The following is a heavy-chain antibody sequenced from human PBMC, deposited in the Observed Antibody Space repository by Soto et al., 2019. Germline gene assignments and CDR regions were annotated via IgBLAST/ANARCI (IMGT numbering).Heavy chain of an antibody. CDR2: VYYTGIA. V-gene: IGHV4-59*08. J-gene: IGHJ4*02. CDR3: ARRIVSTETFDY. D-gene: IGHD5-12*01. CDR1: GGSLTSYY. Sequence: SETLSLTCPVSGGSLTSYYWSSIRQPPGKGLEWIGFVYYTGIARYNPSLKRRVTISVDTSKNQFSLKLTSVSAADTAIYYCARRIVSTETFDYWGQGSLVTVSS.